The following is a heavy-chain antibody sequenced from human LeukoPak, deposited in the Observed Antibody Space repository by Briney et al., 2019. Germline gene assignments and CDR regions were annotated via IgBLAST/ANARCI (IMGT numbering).Heavy chain of an antibody. J-gene: IGHJ6*02. V-gene: IGHV3-74*01. Sequence: GGSLRLPCAASGFTLSGYWMHWVRQAPGEGLVWVSRIDPDGTTTNYADSVKGRFTTSRDNAKNTLYLQMNSLRAEDTALYYCTRVQAGRAGLMDVWGRGTTVTVSS. CDR3: TRVQAGRAGLMDV. D-gene: IGHD6-13*01. CDR1: GFTLSGYW. CDR2: IDPDGTTT.